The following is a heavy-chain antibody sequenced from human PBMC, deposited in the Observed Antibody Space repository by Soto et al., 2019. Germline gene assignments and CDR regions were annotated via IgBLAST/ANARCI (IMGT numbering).Heavy chain of an antibody. J-gene: IGHJ4*02. V-gene: IGHV3-30-3*01. CDR2: ISYDGSNK. CDR3: ASRHSAGTIDY. CDR1: GFTFSSYA. Sequence: GGSLRLSCAASGFTFSSYAMHGVRQAPGKGLEWVAVISYDGSNKYYADSVKGRFTISRDNSKNTLYLQMNSLRAEDTAVYYCASRHSAGTIDYWGQGTLVTVS. D-gene: IGHD6-19*01.